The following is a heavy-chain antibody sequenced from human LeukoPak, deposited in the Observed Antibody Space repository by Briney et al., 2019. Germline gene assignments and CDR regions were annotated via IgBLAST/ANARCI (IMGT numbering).Heavy chain of an antibody. J-gene: IGHJ1*01. CDR1: GYTLTDLS. CDR2: FDPEDGET. V-gene: IGHV1-24*01. D-gene: IGHD3-22*01. CDR3: AGDYYESSDYWFGQ. Sequence: ASVRVSYTVSGYTLTDLSIHWVRQAPGKGLEWMGGFDPEDGETINAQKFQGRVTMTGDTSTDTAYMELSSLRSEDTAVYYCAGDYYESSDYWFGQWGQGTRGSVSS.